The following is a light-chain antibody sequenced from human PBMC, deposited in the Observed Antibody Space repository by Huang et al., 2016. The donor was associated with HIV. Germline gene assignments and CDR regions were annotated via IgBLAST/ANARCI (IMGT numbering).Light chain of an antibody. CDR3: QKYDSAPRT. CDR1: HDISTF. V-gene: IGKV1-27*01. J-gene: IGKJ1*01. Sequence: DIEMTQSPPSLSASIGDRITLTCRASHDISTFLALYQPKPGSPTKLLIYGGSIVQSGVTSRFSGSGSGTDFALTINSLQPEDVANYYCQKYDSAPRTFGQGTKVEVK. CDR2: GGS.